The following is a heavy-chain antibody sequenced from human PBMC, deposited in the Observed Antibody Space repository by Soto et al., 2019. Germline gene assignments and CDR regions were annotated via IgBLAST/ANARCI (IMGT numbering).Heavy chain of an antibody. D-gene: IGHD3-10*01. CDR2: IYYSGST. CDR3: ARYHGSGSYDAPGWFDP. CDR1: GGSISSYY. V-gene: IGHV4-59*12. Sequence: SETLSLTCTVSGGSISSYYWSWIRQPPGKGLEWIGYIYYSGSTNYNPSLKSRVTISVDTSKNQFSLKLSSVTAADTAVYYCARYHGSGSYDAPGWFDPWGQGTLVTVSS. J-gene: IGHJ5*02.